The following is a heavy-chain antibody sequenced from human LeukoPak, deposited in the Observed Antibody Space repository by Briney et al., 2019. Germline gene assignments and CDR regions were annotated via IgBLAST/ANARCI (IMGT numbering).Heavy chain of an antibody. Sequence: PSETLSLTCAVYGGSFSGYYWSWIRQPPVKGLEWIGEINHSGSTNYNPSLKSRVTISVDTSKNQFSLKLSSVTAADTAVYYCARDGGGSAFDYWGQGTLVTVSS. CDR3: ARDGGGSAFDY. D-gene: IGHD3-16*01. V-gene: IGHV4-34*01. CDR1: GGSFSGYY. J-gene: IGHJ4*02. CDR2: INHSGST.